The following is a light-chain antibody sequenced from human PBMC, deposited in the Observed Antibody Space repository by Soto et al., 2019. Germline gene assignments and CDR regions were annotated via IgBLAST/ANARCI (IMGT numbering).Light chain of an antibody. V-gene: IGLV2-14*01. CDR1: SSDVGDYNY. CDR3: SSYTSTNTLV. J-gene: IGLJ2*01. CDR2: GVS. Sequence: QSALTQPASASGSPGQSITISCTGTSSDVGDYNYVSWYQRHPGKAPKLIIYGVSNRPSGISNRFSGSKSGNTASLTISGLQAEDEADFYCSSYTSTNTLVFGGGTKLTVL.